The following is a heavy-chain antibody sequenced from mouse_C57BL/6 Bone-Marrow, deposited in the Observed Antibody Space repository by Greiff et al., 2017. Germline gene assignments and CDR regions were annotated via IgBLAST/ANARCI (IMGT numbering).Heavy chain of an antibody. Sequence: VQLQQPGTELVKPGASVKLSCKASGYTSTSYWMHWVKQRPGQGLEWIGNLNPSNGCTNSQEKFKSKVTLTVDKSSSTAYMQLSSLTAEDSAVYYCARGVGDYAMDYWGQGTSVTVSS. CDR3: ARGVGDYAMDY. CDR2: LNPSNGCT. D-gene: IGHD2-14*01. J-gene: IGHJ4*01. CDR1: GYTSTSYW. V-gene: IGHV1-53*01.